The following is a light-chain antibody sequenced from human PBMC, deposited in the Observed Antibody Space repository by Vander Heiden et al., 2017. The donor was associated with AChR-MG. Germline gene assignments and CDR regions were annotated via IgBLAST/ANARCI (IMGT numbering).Light chain of an antibody. V-gene: IGKV3-20*01. CDR2: GAS. CDR3: QQYGSSSWT. CDR1: QSVSSSY. J-gene: IGKJ1*01. Sequence: DIVLTLSPGTLSLSPGERATLSCRASQSVSSSYLAWYQQKPGQAPRLLIYGASSRATGIPDRFSGSGSGTDFTLTISRLEPEDFAVYYCQQYGSSSWTFGQGTKVEIK.